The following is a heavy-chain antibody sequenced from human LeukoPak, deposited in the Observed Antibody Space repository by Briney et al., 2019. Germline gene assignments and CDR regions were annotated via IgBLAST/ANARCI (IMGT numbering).Heavy chain of an antibody. CDR1: GVSIRGYY. CDR2: IYSSGST. D-gene: IGHD3-10*01. CDR3: AKTYYSSSGSWD. J-gene: IGHJ1*01. V-gene: IGHV4-59*01. Sequence: SETLSLTCTVSGVSIRGYYCNWLRQPPGEGLEWIGFIYSSGSTAYNPSLKSRVTISLDTSKSQFSLRLNSVTAADTAVYYCAKTYYSSSGSWDWGQGTLVTVSS.